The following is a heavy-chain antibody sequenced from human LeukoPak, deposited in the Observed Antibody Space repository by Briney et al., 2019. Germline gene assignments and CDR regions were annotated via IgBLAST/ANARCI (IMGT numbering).Heavy chain of an antibody. V-gene: IGHV3-21*01. CDR2: ISGSSSHK. Sequence: PGGSLRLSCAASGFTFSSYTMNWVRQAPGKGLEWVSSISGSSSHKYYADSVKGRFTISRDNAKNSLYLQMNSLRAEDTAVYHCARTANFAAGYYIDYWGQGTLVTVSS. CDR3: ARTANFAAGYYIDY. CDR1: GFTFSSYT. D-gene: IGHD6-13*01. J-gene: IGHJ4*02.